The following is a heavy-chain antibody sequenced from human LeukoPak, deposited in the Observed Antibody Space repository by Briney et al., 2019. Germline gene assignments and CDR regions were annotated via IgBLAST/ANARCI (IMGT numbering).Heavy chain of an antibody. CDR3: ARGQDGGGIAAAGYRDY. V-gene: IGHV4-34*01. D-gene: IGHD6-13*01. CDR1: GGSFSGYY. Sequence: PSETLSLTCAVYGGSFSGYYWSWIRQPPGKGLEWIGEINHSGSTNYNPSLKSRVTISVDTSKNQFSLKLSSVTAADTAVYYCARGQDGGGIAAAGYRDYWGQGTLVTVSS. CDR2: INHSGST. J-gene: IGHJ4*02.